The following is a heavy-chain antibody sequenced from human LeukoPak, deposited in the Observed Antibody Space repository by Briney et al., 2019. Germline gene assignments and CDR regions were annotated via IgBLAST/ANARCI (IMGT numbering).Heavy chain of an antibody. Sequence: GRSLRLSCAASGFTFSSYGMHWVRQAPGKGLEWVAVISYDGSNKYYADSVKGRFTISRDNSKNTLYLQMNSLRAEDTAVYYCAKGKYSSGWDLDYWGQGTLVTVSS. CDR2: ISYDGSNK. D-gene: IGHD6-19*01. V-gene: IGHV3-30*18. CDR3: AKGKYSSGWDLDY. J-gene: IGHJ4*02. CDR1: GFTFSSYG.